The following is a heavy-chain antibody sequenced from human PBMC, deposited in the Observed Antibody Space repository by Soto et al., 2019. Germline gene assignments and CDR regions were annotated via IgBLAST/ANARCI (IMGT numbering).Heavy chain of an antibody. Sequence: QVQLVESGGGVVQPGRSLRLSCAASGFTFSSYGMHWVRQAPGKGLEWVAVISYDGNNKYYADSVKGRFTISRDNSKNTLYLQMNSLRAGDTAVYYCAKGQVTVVTPGYCQHWGQGTLVTVSA. V-gene: IGHV3-30*18. CDR3: AKGQVTVVTPGYCQH. CDR2: ISYDGNNK. D-gene: IGHD2-21*02. CDR1: GFTFSSYG. J-gene: IGHJ1*01.